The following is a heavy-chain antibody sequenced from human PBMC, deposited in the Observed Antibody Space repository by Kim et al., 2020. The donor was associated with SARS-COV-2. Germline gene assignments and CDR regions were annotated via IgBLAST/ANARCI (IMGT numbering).Heavy chain of an antibody. CDR2: ISGSSSTI. J-gene: IGHJ6*02. V-gene: IGHV3-48*02. D-gene: IGHD6-13*01. CDR1: GFTFSSYS. CDR3: ATIAAADNAYYYYGMDV. Sequence: GGSLRLSCAASGFTFSSYSMNWVRQAPGKGLEWVSYISGSSSTIYYADSVKGRFTISRDNAKNSLYLQMNSLRDEDTAVYYCATIAAADNAYYYYGMDVWGRGTTHTVSS.